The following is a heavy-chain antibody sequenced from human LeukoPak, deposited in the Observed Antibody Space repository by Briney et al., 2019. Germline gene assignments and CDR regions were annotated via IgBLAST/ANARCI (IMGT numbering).Heavy chain of an antibody. Sequence: ASVKVSCKASGYTFTSYGLSWVRQAPGQGLEWMGWISAYNGNTNYAQKFQGRVTMTTDTSTSTAYMELRSLRSDDTAVYYCARGNALTIFGVVITDWGQGTLVTVSS. V-gene: IGHV1-18*01. CDR3: ARGNALTIFGVVITD. CDR1: GYTFTSYG. J-gene: IGHJ4*02. CDR2: ISAYNGNT. D-gene: IGHD3-3*01.